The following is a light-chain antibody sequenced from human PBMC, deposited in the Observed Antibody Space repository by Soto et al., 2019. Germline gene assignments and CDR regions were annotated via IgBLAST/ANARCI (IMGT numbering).Light chain of an antibody. CDR2: GAS. J-gene: IGKJ1*01. CDR3: QKYNSAPRT. CDR1: QGIRNY. V-gene: IGKV1-27*01. Sequence: DVQMTQSPSSLSASVGDRVTITCRASQGIRNYVAWYQQKPGKAPKLLISGASTLQSGVPSRFSGSGSGTDFTLTISSLQPEDVATYYCQKYNSAPRTFGQGTKVDIK.